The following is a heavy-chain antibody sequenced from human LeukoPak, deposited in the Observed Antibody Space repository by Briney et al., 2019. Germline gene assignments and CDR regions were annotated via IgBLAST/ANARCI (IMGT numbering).Heavy chain of an antibody. Sequence: SETLSLTCTVSGGSISSSSYYWGWIRQPPGKGLEWIGSIYYSGSTYYNPSLKSRVTISVDTSKNQFSLKLSSVTAADTAVYCCASHPPYCSSTSCNYYYMDVWGKGTTVTVSS. CDR2: IYYSGST. D-gene: IGHD2-2*01. CDR1: GGSISSSSYY. V-gene: IGHV4-39*01. J-gene: IGHJ6*03. CDR3: ASHPPYCSSTSCNYYYMDV.